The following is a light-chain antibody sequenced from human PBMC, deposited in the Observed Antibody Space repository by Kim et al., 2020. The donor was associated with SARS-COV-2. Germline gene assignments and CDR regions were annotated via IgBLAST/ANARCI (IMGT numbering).Light chain of an antibody. CDR3: QQYGSSPWT. J-gene: IGKJ1*01. V-gene: IGKV3-20*01. CDR2: GAS. Sequence: FAPGRSATLSCRASQSVDSSLAWYQQRPGQATTLLTYGASRRATGIPDRFSGSGSGTDFTLIISRLEPEDFAVYYCQQYGSSPWTFGQGTKVDIK. CDR1: QSVDSS.